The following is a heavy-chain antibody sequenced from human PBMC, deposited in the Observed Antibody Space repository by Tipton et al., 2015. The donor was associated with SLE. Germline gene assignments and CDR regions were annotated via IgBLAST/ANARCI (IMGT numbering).Heavy chain of an antibody. J-gene: IGHJ2*01. D-gene: IGHD1-14*01. V-gene: IGHV4-59*05. CDR1: GGSISSFY. CDR2: IHHTGTT. CDR3: ARRPDWYFDL. Sequence: LRLSCTVSGGSISSFYWSWIRQSAGKGVEWIGRIHHTGTTYYNPSIRSRVSILVDTSKNQISLKVTSVTAADTAVYYCARRPDWYFDLWGRGTLVTVSS.